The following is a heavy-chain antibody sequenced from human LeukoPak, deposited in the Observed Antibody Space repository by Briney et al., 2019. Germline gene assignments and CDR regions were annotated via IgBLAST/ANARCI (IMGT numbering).Heavy chain of an antibody. CDR3: AKGVGGSANYYYMDV. D-gene: IGHD3-10*01. J-gene: IGHJ6*03. V-gene: IGHV3-66*01. CDR1: GFTVSSNY. CDR2: IYSGGST. Sequence: TGGSLRLSCAASGFTVSSNYMSWVRQAPGKGLEWVSVIYSGGSTYYADSVKGRFTISRDNSKNTLYLQMNSLRAEDTAVYYCAKGVGGSANYYYMDVWGKGTTVTVSS.